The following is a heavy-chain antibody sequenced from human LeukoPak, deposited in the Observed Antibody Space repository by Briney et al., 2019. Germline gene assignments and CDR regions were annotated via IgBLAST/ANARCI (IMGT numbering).Heavy chain of an antibody. Sequence: GGPLQISFEASGESFVTYWVAWVRQMPGRGREWMGVIFLIDSDTRYSPSFQGRVTISRDRSRSTAYLQWRSLEASDTAMYFCARRPNLDETQDEVDGFHIWGQGTMVTVSS. J-gene: IGHJ3*02. V-gene: IGHV5-51*01. CDR2: IFLIDSDT. D-gene: IGHD1-1*01. CDR1: GESFVTYW. CDR3: ARRPNLDETQDEVDGFHI.